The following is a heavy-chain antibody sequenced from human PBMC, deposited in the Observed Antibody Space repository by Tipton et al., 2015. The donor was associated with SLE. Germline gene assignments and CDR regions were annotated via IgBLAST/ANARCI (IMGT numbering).Heavy chain of an antibody. V-gene: IGHV4-61*02. Sequence: TLSLTCTVSGGSISSGSYYWSWIRQPAGKGLEWIGRIYPSGSTNYNPSLKSRVTISVDTTKNQFSRKLSSVTAADTAVYYCARGAGDDYYYYYMDVWGKGTTVTVSS. CDR2: IYPSGST. CDR1: GGSISSGSYY. J-gene: IGHJ6*03. CDR3: ARGAGDDYYYYYMDV. D-gene: IGHD7-27*01.